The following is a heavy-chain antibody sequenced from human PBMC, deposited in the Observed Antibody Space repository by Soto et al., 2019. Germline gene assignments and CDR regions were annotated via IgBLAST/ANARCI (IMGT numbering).Heavy chain of an antibody. CDR2: FYSSGST. V-gene: IGHV4-39*01. CDR1: GGSFSNSAYY. Sequence: QLQLQESGPGLVKPSETLSLTCTVSGGSFSNSAYYWAWIRQPPGKGLEWIGSFYSSGSTHYNPSLKSRLTVSVDTSNNQCSLKMNSVTAADTAVYYCATCFGAAFYGLDVWGQGTAVTVSS. CDR3: ATCFGAAFYGLDV. J-gene: IGHJ6*02. D-gene: IGHD3-3*01.